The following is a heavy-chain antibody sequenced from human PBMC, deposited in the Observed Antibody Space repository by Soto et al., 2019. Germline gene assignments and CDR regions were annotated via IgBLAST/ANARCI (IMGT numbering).Heavy chain of an antibody. V-gene: IGHV4-59*01. J-gene: IGHJ4*02. CDR2: MYYSGST. CDR1: GGSISSYY. CDR3: IDSSEWSRAFDY. D-gene: IGHD6-19*01. Sequence: SETLSLTCTVSGGSISSYYWSWVRQPPGKGLEWIGYMYYSGSTNYNPSLKSRVTMSVDTSKKRFSLELTSVTAADTAIYYCIDSSEWSRAFDYWGQGALVTVSS.